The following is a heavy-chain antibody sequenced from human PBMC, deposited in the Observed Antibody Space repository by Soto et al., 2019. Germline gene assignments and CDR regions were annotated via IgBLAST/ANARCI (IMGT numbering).Heavy chain of an antibody. V-gene: IGHV2-5*01. Sequence: PTLVNPTQTLTLTCTFSGFSLTTSGVGVGWIRQPPGKALEWLALIYWNDVKRYSPSLKSSLTITKDTSKNQVVLTMTNMDPVDTATYYWAHSAIYISTWFDFDQWGQGTLVTVSS. CDR1: GFSLTTSGVG. D-gene: IGHD2-2*01. CDR2: IYWNDVK. J-gene: IGHJ4*02. CDR3: AHSAIYISTWFDFDQ.